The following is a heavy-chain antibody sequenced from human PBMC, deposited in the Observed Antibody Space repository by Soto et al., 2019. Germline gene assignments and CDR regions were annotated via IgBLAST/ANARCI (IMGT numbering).Heavy chain of an antibody. D-gene: IGHD6-19*01. Sequence: QVQLVQSGAEVKKPGASVKVSCKASGYTFTSYYMHWVRQAPGQGLEWMGIINPSDGSTSYAQKFQGRVTMTRDTSTSTVYMELSSLRSEDTAVYYCARDLRGGWLVRLHPRGGDYWGQGTLVTVSS. CDR3: ARDLRGGWLVRLHPRGGDY. J-gene: IGHJ4*02. CDR1: GYTFTSYY. CDR2: INPSDGST. V-gene: IGHV1-46*01.